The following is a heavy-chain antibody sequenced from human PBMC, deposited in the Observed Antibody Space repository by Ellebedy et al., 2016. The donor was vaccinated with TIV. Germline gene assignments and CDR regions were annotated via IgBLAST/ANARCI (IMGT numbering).Heavy chain of an antibody. CDR1: GFTFSSYW. J-gene: IGHJ4*02. Sequence: GESLKISCAASGFTFSSYWMHWVRQAPGKGLVWVSHINTDGSSTNYADSVKGRFTISRDNARNTLSLEMNSLRGEETDVYYCACWAGQERYQGPFDYWGQGILVIVSP. CDR2: INTDGSST. V-gene: IGHV3-74*01. CDR3: ACWAGQERYQGPFDY. D-gene: IGHD1-1*01.